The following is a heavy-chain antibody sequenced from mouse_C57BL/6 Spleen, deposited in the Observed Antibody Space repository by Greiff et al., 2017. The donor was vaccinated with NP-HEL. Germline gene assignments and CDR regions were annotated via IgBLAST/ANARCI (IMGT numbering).Heavy chain of an antibody. J-gene: IGHJ3*01. CDR1: GFNIKNTY. D-gene: IGHD1-1*01. Sequence: VQLQQSVAELVRPGASVKLSCTASGFNIKNTYMHWVKQRPEQGLEWIGRIDPANGNTKYAPKFQGKATITADTSSNTAYLQLSSLTSEDTAIYYLARDYYGSSSWLAYWGQGTLVTVSA. CDR3: ARDYYGSSSWLAY. CDR2: IDPANGNT. V-gene: IGHV14-3*01.